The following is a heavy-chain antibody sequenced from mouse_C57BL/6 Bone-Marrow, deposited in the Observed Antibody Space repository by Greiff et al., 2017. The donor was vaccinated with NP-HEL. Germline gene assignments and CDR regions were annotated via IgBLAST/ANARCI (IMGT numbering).Heavy chain of an antibody. J-gene: IGHJ1*03. CDR3: AREDYYGRRYWCCGV. Sequence: VQLQQSGAELARPGASVKLSCKASGYTFTSYGMSWVKQRPGQGLEWIGVIYPRSGNTYYNEKFKGKATLTADKSSSTAYMQLRSLTSDDYAVYFCAREDYYGRRYWCCGVRGTGTPVTGSA. CDR1: GYTFTSYG. V-gene: IGHV1-81*01. D-gene: IGHD1-1*01. CDR2: IYPRSGNT.